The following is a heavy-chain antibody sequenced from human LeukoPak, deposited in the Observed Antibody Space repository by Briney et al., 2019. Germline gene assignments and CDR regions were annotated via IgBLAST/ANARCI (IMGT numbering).Heavy chain of an antibody. CDR1: GFTFSSHA. V-gene: IGHV3-30-3*01. CDR2: ISYDGSNK. J-gene: IGHJ4*02. Sequence: GGSLRLSCAASGFTFSSHAMHWVRQAPGKGLEWVAVISYDGSNKYYADSVKGRFTISRDNSKNTLYLQMNSLRAEDTAVYYCARGAVENYWGQGTLVTVSS. CDR3: ARGAVENY. D-gene: IGHD2-2*01.